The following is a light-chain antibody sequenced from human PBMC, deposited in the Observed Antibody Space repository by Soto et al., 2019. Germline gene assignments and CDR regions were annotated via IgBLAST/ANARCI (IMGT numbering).Light chain of an antibody. CDR2: DAS. CDR1: QTVSSNY. Sequence: EIVLTQSPGTLSLSPGERATLSCRASQTVSSNYLAWYQQKPGQAPRLLIFDASSRATGIPDRFSGSGSGTDLTLTISRLEPEDFAVYYCQHYGNSPPNAFGQGTKLEI. CDR3: QHYGNSPPNA. V-gene: IGKV3-20*01. J-gene: IGKJ2*01.